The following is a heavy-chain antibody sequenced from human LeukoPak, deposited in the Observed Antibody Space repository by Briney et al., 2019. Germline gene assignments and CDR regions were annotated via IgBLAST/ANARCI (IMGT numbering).Heavy chain of an antibody. CDR1: GFTFSSYW. D-gene: IGHD2-2*01. CDR3: ARDPRYQLLGDAFDI. Sequence: GGSLRLSCAASGFTFSSYWMHWVRHAPGKGLVWVSRINSDGSSTSYADSVKGRFTISRDNAKNTLYLQMNSLRAEDTAVYYCARDPRYQLLGDAFDIWGQGTMVTVSS. V-gene: IGHV3-74*01. CDR2: INSDGSST. J-gene: IGHJ3*02.